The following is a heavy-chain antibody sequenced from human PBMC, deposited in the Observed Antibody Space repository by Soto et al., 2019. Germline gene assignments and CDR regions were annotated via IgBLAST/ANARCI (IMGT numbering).Heavy chain of an antibody. CDR2: INPDAGAT. Sequence: QVQLVQSGAEVKKPGASVTVSCKASAYSFTTYHIHWVRQAPGQGLAWMGLINPDAGATNYAQRCQGRLRLTRDTSTSTVYMELRSLTFDDTAVYYCARGDIVLVPASEGNWFDPWGQGTLVTVSS. CDR1: AYSFTTYH. V-gene: IGHV1-46*01. CDR3: ARGDIVLVPASEGNWFDP. D-gene: IGHD2-2*01. J-gene: IGHJ5*02.